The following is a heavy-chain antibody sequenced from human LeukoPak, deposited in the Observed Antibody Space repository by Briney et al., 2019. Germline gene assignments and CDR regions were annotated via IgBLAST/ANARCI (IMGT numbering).Heavy chain of an antibody. V-gene: IGHV1-58*02. CDR3: AADGEYSSSWYAPYYGMDV. CDR1: GFTFTSSA. Sequence: SVKVSCKASGFTFTSSAMQWVRQARGQRLEWIGWIVVGSGNTNCAQKFQERVTITRDMSTSTAYMELSSLRSEDTAVYYCAADGEYSSSWYAPYYGMDVWGQGTTVTVSS. CDR2: IVVGSGNT. J-gene: IGHJ6*02. D-gene: IGHD6-13*01.